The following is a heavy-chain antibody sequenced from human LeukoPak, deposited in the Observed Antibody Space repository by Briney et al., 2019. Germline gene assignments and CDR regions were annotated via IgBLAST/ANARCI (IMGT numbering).Heavy chain of an antibody. CDR2: INPNSGGT. Sequence: ASVKVSCKASGYTFTDYYMHGVRQAPGQGLDGMGWINPNSGGTNYAQKFQGRVTMTRDTSISTAYMELSRLRSDDTAVYYCARVAGRVAAAALGYWGQGTLVTVSS. J-gene: IGHJ4*02. CDR3: ARVAGRVAAAALGY. D-gene: IGHD6-13*01. CDR1: GYTFTDYY. V-gene: IGHV1-2*02.